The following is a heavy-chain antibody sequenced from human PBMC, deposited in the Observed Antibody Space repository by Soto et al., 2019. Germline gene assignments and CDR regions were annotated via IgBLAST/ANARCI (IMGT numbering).Heavy chain of an antibody. J-gene: IGHJ6*02. V-gene: IGHV3-7*01. Sequence: PGGSLRLSCAASGFTFSSYWMSWVRQALGKGLEWVANIKQDGSEKYYVDSVKGRFTISRDNAKNSLYLQMNSLRAEDTAVYYCARVGRIVVVVAVDYYGMDVWGQGTTVTVSS. CDR3: ARVGRIVVVVAVDYYGMDV. CDR1: GFTFSSYW. D-gene: IGHD2-15*01. CDR2: IKQDGSEK.